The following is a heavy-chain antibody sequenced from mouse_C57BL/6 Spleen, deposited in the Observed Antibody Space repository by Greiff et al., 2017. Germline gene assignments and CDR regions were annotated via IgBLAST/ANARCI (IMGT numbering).Heavy chain of an antibody. CDR1: GYTFTDYY. CDR2: INPNNGGT. D-gene: IGHD2-4*01. CDR3: ARRIYYDYFDY. V-gene: IGHV1-26*01. Sequence: EVQLQQSGPELVKPGASVKISCKASGYTFTDYYMNWVKQSHGKSLEWIGDINPNNGGTSYNQKFKGKATLTVDKSSSTAYMELRSLTSDDSAVYYCARRIYYDYFDYWGQGTTLTVSS. J-gene: IGHJ2*01.